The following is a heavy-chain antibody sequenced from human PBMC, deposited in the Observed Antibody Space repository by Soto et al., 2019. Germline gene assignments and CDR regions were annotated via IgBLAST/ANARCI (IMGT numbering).Heavy chain of an antibody. J-gene: IGHJ6*02. CDR3: AKDLGAPEPYYYYGMDV. Sequence: PVGSLRLSCAASGFTFSSYAMSWVRQAPGKGLEWVSAISGSGGSTYYADSVKGRFTISRDNSKNTLYLQMNSLRAEDTAVYYCAKDLGAPEPYYYYGMDVWGQGTTVTVSS. V-gene: IGHV3-23*01. CDR2: ISGSGGST. D-gene: IGHD1-26*01. CDR1: GFTFSSYA.